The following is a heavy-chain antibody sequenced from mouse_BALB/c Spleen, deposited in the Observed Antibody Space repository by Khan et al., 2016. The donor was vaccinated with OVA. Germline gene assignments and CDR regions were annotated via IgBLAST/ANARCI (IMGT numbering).Heavy chain of an antibody. CDR1: GYTFTSYG. Sequence: QVQLQQPGPELVKPGALVKMSCKASGYTFTSYGINWVRQRPGQGLEWIGWIYPGDGSTKYNEKFKGKATLTADKSSSTAYLQLSSLTSENSAVDFCAKGGYGSFAYWGQGTLVTVSA. CDR3: AKGGYGSFAY. D-gene: IGHD1-2*01. CDR2: IYPGDGST. J-gene: IGHJ3*01. V-gene: IGHV1S56*01.